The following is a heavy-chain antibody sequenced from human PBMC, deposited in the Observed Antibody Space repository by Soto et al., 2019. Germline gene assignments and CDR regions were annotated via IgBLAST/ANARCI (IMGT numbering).Heavy chain of an antibody. J-gene: IGHJ3*02. CDR2: IYYSGST. V-gene: IGHV4-39*01. CDR3: ARPDYYYGSGSYYTVRSKSAFDI. CDR1: GGSISSSSYY. Sequence: KPSETLSLTCTVSGGSISSSSYYWGWIRQPPGKGLEWIGSIYYSGSTYYNPSLKSRVTISVDTSKNQFSLKLSSVTAADTAVYYCARPDYYYGSGSYYTVRSKSAFDIWGQGTMVTVSS. D-gene: IGHD3-10*01.